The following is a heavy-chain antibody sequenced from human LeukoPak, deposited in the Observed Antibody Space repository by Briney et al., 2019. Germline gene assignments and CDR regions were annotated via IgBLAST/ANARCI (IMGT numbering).Heavy chain of an antibody. CDR1: GYTFTRYD. CDR3: AREGTDGRYYGFDY. Sequence: SSVKLSYKPSGYTFTRYDMLWVRQAPGQGLGWMGWMKRNSGGRSYGQKFQGRVTMTRDTSISTAYKELSRLRSDDTAVYYCAREGTDGRYYGFDYWGQGTLVTVSS. CDR2: MKRNSGGR. D-gene: IGHD1-26*01. J-gene: IGHJ4*02. V-gene: IGHV1-2*02.